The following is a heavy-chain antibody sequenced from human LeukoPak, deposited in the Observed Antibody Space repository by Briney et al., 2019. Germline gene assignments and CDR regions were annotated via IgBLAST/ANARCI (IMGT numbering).Heavy chain of an antibody. CDR3: ARDPHSSSSHSMDY. D-gene: IGHD6-6*01. V-gene: IGHV1-2*02. Sequence: ASVKVSCKDSGHTFTGYYIHWVRQAPGQALEWMGWINPNCGGTNYAQKFQRRVTMTRDTSIITAYMEVSWLRSDYTAVYYCARDPHSSSSHSMDYWGQGTLVTVS. CDR1: GHTFTGYY. CDR2: INPNCGGT. J-gene: IGHJ4*02.